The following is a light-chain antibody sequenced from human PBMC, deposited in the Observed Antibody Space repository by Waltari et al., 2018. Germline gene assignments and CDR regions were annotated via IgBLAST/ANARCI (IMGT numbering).Light chain of an antibody. CDR3: QHYGSSIPVT. J-gene: IGKJ5*01. V-gene: IGKV3-20*01. CDR1: QSVDHSD. Sequence: EIVLAQSPDTLSLSPGGRATLSCRASQSVDHSDLMWYQQKPGQAPRLLIFGASIRATGIPDRFSGSGSGTDFTLTISRLEPEDFAIYYCQHYGSSIPVTFGQGTRLDIK. CDR2: GAS.